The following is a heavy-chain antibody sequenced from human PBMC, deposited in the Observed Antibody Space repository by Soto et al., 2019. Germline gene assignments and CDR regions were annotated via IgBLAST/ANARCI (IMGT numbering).Heavy chain of an antibody. CDR1: GGSISSGGYY. V-gene: IGHV4-31*03. Sequence: QVQLQESGPGLVKPSQTLSLTCTVSGGSISSGGYYWSWIRQHPGKGLEWIGYIYYSGSTYYNPSLKSRVTISVDTSKNQFSLKLSSVTAADTAVYYCARGRDSSSLIYYFDYWGQGTLVTVSS. J-gene: IGHJ4*02. CDR3: ARGRDSSSLIYYFDY. CDR2: IYYSGST. D-gene: IGHD6-13*01.